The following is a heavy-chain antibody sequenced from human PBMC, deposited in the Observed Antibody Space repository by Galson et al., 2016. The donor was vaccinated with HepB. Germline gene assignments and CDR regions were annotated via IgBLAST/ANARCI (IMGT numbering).Heavy chain of an antibody. CDR2: ISRSSSTI. D-gene: IGHD4-17*01. CDR3: ARVGGYGALASY. CDR1: GFTSSNYS. J-gene: IGHJ4*02. Sequence: SLRLSCAASGFTSSNYSMNWVRQAPGKGLEWVSYISRSSSTINYADSVKGRFTIYRDNAKNSLYLQMDSLRAEDTAVYYCARVGGYGALASYWGQGTLVTVSS. V-gene: IGHV3-48*04.